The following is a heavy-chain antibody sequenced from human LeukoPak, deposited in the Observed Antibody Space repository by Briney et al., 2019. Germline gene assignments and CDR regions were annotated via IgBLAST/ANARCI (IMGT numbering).Heavy chain of an antibody. CDR3: ARDGVGADYDSSGYYSY. CDR1: GFTFSSNY. D-gene: IGHD3-22*01. CDR2: IYSGGST. V-gene: IGHV3-53*01. Sequence: GGSLRLSCAASGFTFSSNYMSWVRQAPGKGLEWVSVIYSGGSTYYADSVKGRFTISRDNSKNTLYLQMNSLRAEDTAVYYCARDGVGADYDSSGYYSYWGQGTLVTVSS. J-gene: IGHJ4*02.